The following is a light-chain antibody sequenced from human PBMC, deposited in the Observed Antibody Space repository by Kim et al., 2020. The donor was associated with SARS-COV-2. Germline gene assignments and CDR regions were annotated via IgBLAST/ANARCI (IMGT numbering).Light chain of an antibody. Sequence: SPGERPTLSSRASQSISSNYLAWYPQKPRQAPRLLIYGASSLATVIPDRFSGSGSGTDFTLTITRLEPEDFAVYYCQQYSSSPATFGQGTKVDIK. CDR3: QQYSSSPAT. CDR2: GAS. J-gene: IGKJ1*01. CDR1: QSISSNY. V-gene: IGKV3-20*01.